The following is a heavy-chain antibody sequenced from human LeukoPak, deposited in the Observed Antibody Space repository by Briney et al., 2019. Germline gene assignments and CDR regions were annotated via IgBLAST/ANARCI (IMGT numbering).Heavy chain of an antibody. Sequence: SVKVSCKASGGTFSSYAISWVRQAPGQGLEWMGGIIPIFGTANYAQKFQGRVTITADKSTSTAYMELSCLRSEDTAVYYCAREGSSGWNFDYWGQGTLVTVSS. CDR3: AREGSSGWNFDY. V-gene: IGHV1-69*06. D-gene: IGHD6-19*01. CDR1: GGTFSSYA. J-gene: IGHJ4*02. CDR2: IIPIFGTA.